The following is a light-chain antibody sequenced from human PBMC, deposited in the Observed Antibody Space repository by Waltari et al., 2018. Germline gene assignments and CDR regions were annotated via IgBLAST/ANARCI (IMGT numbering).Light chain of an antibody. CDR2: WAS. J-gene: IGKJ2*01. Sequence: EIVTSQSSDSLTVSLGGTATINGSASQTLLWSSNKWDYLAWYQQIPGHPPRLLFYWASTRESGVPDRFSGSGSGTDFTLTITSLQAEDVAIYYCQQYYNYPYTFGQGTKLEIK. V-gene: IGKV4-1*01. CDR1: QTLLWSSNKWDY. CDR3: QQYYNYPYT.